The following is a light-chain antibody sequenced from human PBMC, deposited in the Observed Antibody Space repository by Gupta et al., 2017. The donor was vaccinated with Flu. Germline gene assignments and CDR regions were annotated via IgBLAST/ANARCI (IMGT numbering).Light chain of an antibody. CDR3: SSYTSISTFYV. CDR2: DVS. Sequence: QSALTQPASVSASPGQSITISCTGTSSDVGRSDSVSWYQQYPGKAPKLLIYDVSNRPSGVSSRFSGSKSGNTASLTISGLQAEDETDYYCSSYTSISTFYVFGTGTKVTVL. CDR1: SSDVGRSDS. V-gene: IGLV2-14*01. J-gene: IGLJ1*01.